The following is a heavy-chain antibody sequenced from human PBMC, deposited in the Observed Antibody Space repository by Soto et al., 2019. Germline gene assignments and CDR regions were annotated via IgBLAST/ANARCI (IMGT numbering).Heavy chain of an antibody. J-gene: IGHJ5*02. CDR3: ARGLNHFDITGDWFDP. D-gene: IGHD3-22*01. CDR1: GFTFTNYA. Sequence: QVQLVQSGAEVKKPGASVKVSCKASGFTFTNYAVTWVRQAPGHGVEWGGWIRLCNGFTLYGQNFQGRVTVTADTSTSTSHLELRDLRSDDTAIYYCARGLNHFDITGDWFDPWGQGTQVVVSS. V-gene: IGHV1-18*04. CDR2: IRLCNGFT.